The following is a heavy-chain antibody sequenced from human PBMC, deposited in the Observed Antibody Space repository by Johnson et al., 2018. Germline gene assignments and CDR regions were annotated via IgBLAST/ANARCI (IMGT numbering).Heavy chain of an antibody. Sequence: QLVESGGGLVRPGGSLRLSCAASGFTFSNYAMSWVRHTPGKGLEWVSRISSSGAKTHYADSVKGRFTISRDNSKDTLYLQMNSLRAEDTAVYYCAKVHYDSSGYYRQYFQHWGQGTLVTVSS. J-gene: IGHJ1*01. CDR1: GFTFSNYA. V-gene: IGHV3-23*04. CDR3: AKVHYDSSGYYRQYFQH. CDR2: ISSSGAKT. D-gene: IGHD3-22*01.